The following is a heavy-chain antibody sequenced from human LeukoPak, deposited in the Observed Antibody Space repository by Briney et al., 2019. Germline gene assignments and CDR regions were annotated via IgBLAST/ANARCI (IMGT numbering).Heavy chain of an antibody. CDR2: ISGSGDST. Sequence: LSGGSLRLSCAASGFTFSSYSMSWVRQAPGKGLEWVSGISGSGDSTYYADSVKGRFTISRDNSKNTLYLQMNSLRAEDTAVYFCARESLWFGELLGGFFDYWGQGTLVTVSS. CDR1: GFTFSSYS. V-gene: IGHV3-23*01. D-gene: IGHD3-10*01. J-gene: IGHJ4*02. CDR3: ARESLWFGELLGGFFDY.